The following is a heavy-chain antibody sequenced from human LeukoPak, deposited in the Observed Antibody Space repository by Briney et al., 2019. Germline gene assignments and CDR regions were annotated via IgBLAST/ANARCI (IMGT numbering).Heavy chain of an antibody. J-gene: IGHJ5*02. CDR2: INTNTGNP. CDR1: GYTFTSYA. Sequence: ASVKVSCKASGYTFTSYAMNWVRQAPGQGLEWMGWINTNTGNPTYAQGFTGRFVFSLDTSVSTAYLQISSLKAEDTAVYYCARVSGIAVTNWFDPWGQGTLVAVSS. CDR3: ARVSGIAVTNWFDP. D-gene: IGHD6-19*01. V-gene: IGHV7-4-1*02.